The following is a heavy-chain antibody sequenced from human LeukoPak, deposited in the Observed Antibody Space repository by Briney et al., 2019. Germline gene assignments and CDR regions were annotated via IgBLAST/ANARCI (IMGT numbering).Heavy chain of an antibody. Sequence: SVRVSCKASGGTFSSYAISWVRQAPGQGLEWMGRIIPIFGTANYAQKFQGRVTITTDESTSTAYMELSSLRSEDTAVYYCARGEAVWVVAATPFDYWGQGTLVTVSS. D-gene: IGHD2-15*01. CDR1: GGTFSSYA. CDR2: IIPIFGTA. CDR3: ARGEAVWVVAATPFDY. J-gene: IGHJ4*02. V-gene: IGHV1-69*05.